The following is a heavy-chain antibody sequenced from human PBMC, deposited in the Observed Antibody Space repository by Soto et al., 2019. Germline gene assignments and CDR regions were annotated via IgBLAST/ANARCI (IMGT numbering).Heavy chain of an antibody. CDR3: TTDRIVGDPRAFPAPFDY. D-gene: IGHD1-26*01. Sequence: PGGSLRLSCAASGFTFSNAWMSWVRQAPGKGLEWVGRIKSKTDGGTTDYAAPVKGRFTISRDDSKNTLYLQMNSLKTEDTAVYYCTTDRIVGDPRAFPAPFDYWGEGTMVTVYS. V-gene: IGHV3-15*01. J-gene: IGHJ4*02. CDR1: GFTFSNAW. CDR2: IKSKTDGGTT.